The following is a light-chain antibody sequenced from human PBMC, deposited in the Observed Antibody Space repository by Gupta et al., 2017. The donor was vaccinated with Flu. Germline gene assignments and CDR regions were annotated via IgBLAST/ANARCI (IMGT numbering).Light chain of an antibody. CDR3: IQTLQLPT. V-gene: IGKV2-28*01. Sequence: PVAPVQPASISCTSSQSLLHSNGHNYLDRYLQRPGQSPQLLIYLCSNRASGVPDRFSGSGSGTDFTLRISSVEAEDVGVYYCIQTLQLPTFGGGTTVEIK. CDR2: LCS. CDR1: QSLLHSNGHNY. J-gene: IGKJ4*01.